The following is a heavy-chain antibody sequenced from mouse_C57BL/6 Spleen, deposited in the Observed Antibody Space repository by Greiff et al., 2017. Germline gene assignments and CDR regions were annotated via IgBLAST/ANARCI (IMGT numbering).Heavy chain of an antibody. CDR2: ISSGSSTI. Sequence: EVQVVESGGGLVKPGGSLKLSCAASGFTFSDYGMHWVRQAPGKGLEWVAYISSGSSTIYYADTVKGRFTISRYNAKNTLFLQMTSLRSEDTAMYYCARPRDYGNSLDYWGQGTTLTVSS. CDR1: GFTFSDYG. D-gene: IGHD2-1*01. J-gene: IGHJ2*01. V-gene: IGHV5-17*01. CDR3: ARPRDYGNSLDY.